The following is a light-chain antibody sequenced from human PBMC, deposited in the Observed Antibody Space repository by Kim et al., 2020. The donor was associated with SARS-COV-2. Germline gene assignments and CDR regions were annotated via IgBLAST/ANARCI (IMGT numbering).Light chain of an antibody. J-gene: IGLJ1*01. CDR3: NSRDLSRTHLV. CDR2: GKN. V-gene: IGLV3-19*01. Sequence: SSELTQDPAVSVALGQTVRITCQGDSLRSYYASWYQPKPGQAPVLVIYGKNNRPSWIPDRFSGSGSGNKAPLTITGAQAEDEAHYYCNSRDLSRTHLVFG. CDR1: SLRSYY.